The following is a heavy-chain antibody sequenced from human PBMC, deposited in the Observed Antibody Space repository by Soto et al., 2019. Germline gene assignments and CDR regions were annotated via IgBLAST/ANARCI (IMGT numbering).Heavy chain of an antibody. CDR3: AGSSWPSDAFDI. Sequence: GGSLRLSCAASGFTFSSYGMHWVRQAPGKGLEWVAVISYDGSNKYYADSVKGRFTISRDNSKNTLYLQMNSLRAEDTAVYYCAGSSWPSDAFDIWGQGTMVTVS. CDR2: ISYDGSNK. D-gene: IGHD6-13*01. CDR1: GFTFSSYG. V-gene: IGHV3-30*03. J-gene: IGHJ3*02.